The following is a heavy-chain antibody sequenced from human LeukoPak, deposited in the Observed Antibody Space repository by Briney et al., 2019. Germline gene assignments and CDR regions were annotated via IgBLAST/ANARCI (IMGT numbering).Heavy chain of an antibody. CDR2: ISGSDAST. CDR3: ARVSLSPGQAPSRVY. D-gene: IGHD6-6*01. CDR1: GFTFTSYA. V-gene: IGHV3-23*01. Sequence: GGSLRLSCVASGFTFTSYAMNWVRQAPGKGLEWVPGISGSDASTHYADSVKGRFTISRDNAKNSLYLQMNSLRAEDTAVYYCARVSLSPGQAPSRVYWGQGTLVTVSS. J-gene: IGHJ4*02.